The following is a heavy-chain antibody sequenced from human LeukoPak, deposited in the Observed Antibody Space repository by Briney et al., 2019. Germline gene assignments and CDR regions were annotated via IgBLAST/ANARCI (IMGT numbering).Heavy chain of an antibody. CDR3: ARENYGDYSLDY. D-gene: IGHD4-17*01. J-gene: IGHJ4*02. CDR2: IYSGGST. CDR1: GFTVSSNY. V-gene: IGHV3-53*01. Sequence: GGSLRLSCAASGFTVSSNYMSWVRQAQGKGLEWVSVIYSGGSTYYADSVKGRFTISRDNSKNTLYLQMNSLRAEDTAVYYCARENYGDYSLDYWGQGTLVTVSS.